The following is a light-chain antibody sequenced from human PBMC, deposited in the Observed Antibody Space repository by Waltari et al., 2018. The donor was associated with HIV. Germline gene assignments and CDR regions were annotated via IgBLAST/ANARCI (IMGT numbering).Light chain of an antibody. Sequence: DIQMTQSPSSLSASVGDRVTITCRASQSISTYLNWYQQKPGKAPKPLIYAASKLQSGVPSRFSGSGSGTDFTLIISSLQPEDSATYYCQQNYITPLTFGGGAKVEIK. CDR2: AAS. CDR1: QSISTY. CDR3: QQNYITPLT. J-gene: IGKJ4*01. V-gene: IGKV1-39*01.